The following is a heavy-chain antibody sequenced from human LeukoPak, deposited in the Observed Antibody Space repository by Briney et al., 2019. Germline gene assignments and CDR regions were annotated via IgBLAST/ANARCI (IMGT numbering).Heavy chain of an antibody. Sequence: NPSETLSLTCAVYGGSFSGYYWSWIRQPPGKGREWVGEINHSGSTNYNPSLKSRVTISVDTSKNQFSLKLSSVTAADTAVYYCARQKLRYTNWFDPWGQGALVTVSS. V-gene: IGHV4-34*01. D-gene: IGHD3-9*01. J-gene: IGHJ5*02. CDR1: GGSFSGYY. CDR2: INHSGST. CDR3: ARQKLRYTNWFDP.